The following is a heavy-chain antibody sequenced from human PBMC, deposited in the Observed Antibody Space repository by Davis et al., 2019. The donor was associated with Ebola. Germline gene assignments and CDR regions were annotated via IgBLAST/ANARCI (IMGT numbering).Heavy chain of an antibody. D-gene: IGHD3-16*01. V-gene: IGHV1-46*01. CDR3: TRVWVRGYYGMDV. CDR1: GYTFTSHY. CDR2: INLSGGST. J-gene: IGHJ6*02. Sequence: SVKVSCKASGYTFTSHYMHWVRHAPGQGLEWMGIINLSGGSTNYAQKFQGRVTVTRDASTSTVYMELSSLRSEDTAVYYCTRVWVRGYYGMDVWGQGTTVTVSS.